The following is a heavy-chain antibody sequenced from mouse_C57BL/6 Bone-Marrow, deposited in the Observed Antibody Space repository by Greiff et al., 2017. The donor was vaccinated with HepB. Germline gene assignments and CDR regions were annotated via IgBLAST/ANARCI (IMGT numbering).Heavy chain of an antibody. D-gene: IGHD2-2*01. V-gene: IGHV2-5*01. CDR1: GFSLTSYG. CDR2: IWRGGST. J-gene: IGHJ4*01. CDR3: AKNRRLRHYAMDY. Sequence: QVQLQQSGPGLVQPSQSLSITCTVSGFSLTSYGVHWVRQSPGKGLEWLGVIWRGGSTDYNAAFMSRLSITKDNSKSQVFFKMNSLQADDTAIYYCAKNRRLRHYAMDYWGQGTSVTVSS.